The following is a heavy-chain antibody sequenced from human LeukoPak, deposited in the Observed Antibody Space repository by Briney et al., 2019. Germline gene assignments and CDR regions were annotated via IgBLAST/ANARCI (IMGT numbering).Heavy chain of an antibody. Sequence: ASVKVSCKASGYTFTSYGISWVRQAPGQGLEWMGWISAYNGNTNYAQKLQGRVTMTTDTSTSSAYMELRSLRSDDTAVYYCARDQGYCGGDCRDAFDIWGQGTMATVSS. D-gene: IGHD2-21*02. J-gene: IGHJ3*02. CDR2: ISAYNGNT. V-gene: IGHV1-18*01. CDR1: GYTFTSYG. CDR3: ARDQGYCGGDCRDAFDI.